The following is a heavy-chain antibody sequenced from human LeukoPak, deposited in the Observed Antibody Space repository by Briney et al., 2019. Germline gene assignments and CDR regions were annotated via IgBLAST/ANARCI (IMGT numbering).Heavy chain of an antibody. CDR1: GGSLRADF. Sequence: SETLSLTCAIYGGSLRADFWSWIRQPPGKGLEWIGDIHPGGSTKYNPSLESRVTISVDTSKNQFSLRLTSVTAADTAVYYCARAPDRIRFDPWGQGALVTVSS. CDR2: IHPGGST. D-gene: IGHD1-14*01. CDR3: ARAPDRIRFDP. J-gene: IGHJ5*02. V-gene: IGHV4-34*01.